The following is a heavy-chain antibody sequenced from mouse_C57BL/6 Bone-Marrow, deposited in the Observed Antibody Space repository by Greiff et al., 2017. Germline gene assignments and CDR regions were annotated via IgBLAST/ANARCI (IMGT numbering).Heavy chain of an antibody. CDR3: AIRETYYSNYLFAY. J-gene: IGHJ3*01. D-gene: IGHD2-5*01. CDR1: GYTFTSYW. V-gene: IGHV1-52*01. Sequence: QVQLQQPGAELVRPGSSVKLSCKASGYTFTSYWMHWVKQRPIQGLEWIGNIDPSDSETHYNQKFKDKATLTVDKSSSTAYMQLSSLTSEDSAVYYCAIRETYYSNYLFAYWGQGTLVTVSA. CDR2: IDPSDSET.